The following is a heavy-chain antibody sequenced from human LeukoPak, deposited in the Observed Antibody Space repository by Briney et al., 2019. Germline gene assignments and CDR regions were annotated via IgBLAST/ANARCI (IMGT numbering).Heavy chain of an antibody. CDR2: ISSSSTI. CDR1: GFTFSSYS. Sequence: GGSLRLSCAASGFTFSSYSMNWVRQAPGKGLEWVSYISSSSTIYYADSVKGRFTISRDNAKNSLYLQMNSLRAEDTAVYYCARVPSPRKGAFDIWGQGTMVTVSS. V-gene: IGHV3-48*01. J-gene: IGHJ3*02. CDR3: ARVPSPRKGAFDI.